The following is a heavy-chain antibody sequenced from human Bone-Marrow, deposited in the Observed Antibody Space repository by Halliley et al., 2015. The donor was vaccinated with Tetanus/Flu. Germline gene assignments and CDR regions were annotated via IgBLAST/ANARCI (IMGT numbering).Heavy chain of an antibody. D-gene: IGHD3-10*01. Sequence: CAVSGFSVSTNYMSWFRQAPGKGLEWASVLYSGGVTFYADSVKGRFTISRDNSKNTLYLQMNILRAEDTAVYYCARDGRRFGELTLDYWGQGTLVTVSS. CDR2: LYSGGVT. CDR3: ARDGRRFGELTLDY. V-gene: IGHV3-53*01. J-gene: IGHJ4*02. CDR1: GFSVSTNY.